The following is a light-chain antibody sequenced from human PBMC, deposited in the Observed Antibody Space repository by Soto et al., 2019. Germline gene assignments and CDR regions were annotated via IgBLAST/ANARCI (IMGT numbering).Light chain of an antibody. CDR2: GAS. CDR1: QTISSTF. V-gene: IGKV3-20*01. CDR3: QQFGLSPT. Sequence: EIVLTQSPCTLSLSPWERATLSCRASQTISSTFLAWYRQRPGQAPRLLIYGASSRATGIPDRFSGSGSGTDFTLTISRLEPEDFAVYYCQQFGLSPTFGGGTKVDIK. J-gene: IGKJ4*01.